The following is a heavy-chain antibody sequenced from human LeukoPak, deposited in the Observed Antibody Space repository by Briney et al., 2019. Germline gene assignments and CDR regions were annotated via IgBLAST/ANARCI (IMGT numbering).Heavy chain of an antibody. CDR1: GFTFSSYW. J-gene: IGHJ3*02. V-gene: IGHV3-7*01. Sequence: GGSLRLSCAASGFTFSSYWMSWVRQAPGKGLEWVANIKQDGSEKYYVDSVKGRFTISRDNAKNSLYLQMNSLRAEVTAVYYCVHEGSYYDENLDAFDIWGQGTMVTVSS. D-gene: IGHD3-22*01. CDR3: VHEGSYYDENLDAFDI. CDR2: IKQDGSEK.